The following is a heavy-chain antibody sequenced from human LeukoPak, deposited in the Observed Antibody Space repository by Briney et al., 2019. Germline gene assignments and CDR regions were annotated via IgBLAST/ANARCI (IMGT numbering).Heavy chain of an antibody. J-gene: IGHJ4*02. D-gene: IGHD3-10*01. CDR3: AKVGVRINSGDY. V-gene: IGHV3-23*01. CDR2: IKDADAIT. CDR1: GVAVSTSV. Sequence: GGSLRLSCATSGVAVSTSVIYWFRQAPGKGLEWVSDIKDADAITSYADSVKGRFTISRDNSKNTVYLEMNNLRGEDTALYYCAKVGVRINSGDYWGQGTLVTVSS.